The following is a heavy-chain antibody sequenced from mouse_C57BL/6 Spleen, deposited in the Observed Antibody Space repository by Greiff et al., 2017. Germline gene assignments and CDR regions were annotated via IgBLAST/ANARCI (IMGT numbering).Heavy chain of an antibody. Sequence: QVQLQQPGAELVKPGASVKLSCKASGYTFTSYWMHWVKQRPGQGLEWIGMIHPNSGSTNYNEKFKSKATLTVDKSSSTAYMQLSSLPSEDSAVYNCGRNRDDYDGDAMDYWGQGTSVTVAS. V-gene: IGHV1-64*01. J-gene: IGHJ4*01. CDR1: GYTFTSYW. CDR3: GRNRDDYDGDAMDY. CDR2: IHPNSGST. D-gene: IGHD2-4*01.